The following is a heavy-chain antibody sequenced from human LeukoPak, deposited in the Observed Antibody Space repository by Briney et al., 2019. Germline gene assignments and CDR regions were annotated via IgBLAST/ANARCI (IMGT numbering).Heavy chain of an antibody. CDR3: ARDIVVVGYYYYGMDV. V-gene: IGHV3-7*03. J-gene: IGHJ6*02. D-gene: IGHD2-2*01. CDR1: GFTLSNYW. Sequence: GGSLRLSCAASGFTLSNYWMTWVRQVPGKGLEWVASIKEDGSEMYYVDSVKGRFTISRDNAKKSLYLQMSSLRGEDTAVYYCARDIVVVGYYYYGMDVWGQGTTVTVSS. CDR2: IKEDGSEM.